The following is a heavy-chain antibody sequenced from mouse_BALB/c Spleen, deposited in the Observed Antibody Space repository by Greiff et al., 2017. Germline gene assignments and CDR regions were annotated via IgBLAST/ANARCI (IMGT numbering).Heavy chain of an antibody. CDR1: GFSLSTSGMG. Sequence: QVTLKECGPGILQPSQTLSLTCSFSGFSLSTSGMGVSWIRQPSGKGLEWLAHIYWDDDKRYNPSLKSRLTISKDTSSNQIFLKITSVDTADTATYYCARRGGSMDYWGQGTSVTVSS. V-gene: IGHV8-12*01. CDR3: ARRGGSMDY. J-gene: IGHJ4*01. CDR2: IYWDDDK.